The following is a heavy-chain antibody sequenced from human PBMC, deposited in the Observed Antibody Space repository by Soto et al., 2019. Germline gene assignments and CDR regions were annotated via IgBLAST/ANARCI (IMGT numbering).Heavy chain of an antibody. V-gene: IGHV1-3*01. CDR2: INPANGDT. D-gene: IGHD5-12*01. Sequence: ASVKVSCKTSRYTFTTFFLHCMRQAPGQRLEWMGWINPANGDTMYSQKFLGRVSNTRDTSATTAYMELTYLTSEDTAIYYCARGPSSGCFASWGQGTLVTVSS. J-gene: IGHJ4*02. CDR3: ARGPSSGCFAS. CDR1: RYTFTTFF.